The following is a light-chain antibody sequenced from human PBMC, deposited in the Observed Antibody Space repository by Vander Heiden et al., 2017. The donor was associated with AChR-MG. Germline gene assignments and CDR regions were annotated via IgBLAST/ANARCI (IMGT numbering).Light chain of an antibody. CDR1: KLGDKY. V-gene: IGLV3-1*01. CDR2: QDS. Sequence: SYELTQPPSVSVSPGQTASITCSGDKLGDKYACWHQQKPAPSPVLGIYQDSKRPSGSPECFSGSNSATTATLTISGTQAVDDSYYYSQAWNSRHFVFGGGTKLTVL. J-gene: IGLJ2*01. CDR3: QAWNSRHFV.